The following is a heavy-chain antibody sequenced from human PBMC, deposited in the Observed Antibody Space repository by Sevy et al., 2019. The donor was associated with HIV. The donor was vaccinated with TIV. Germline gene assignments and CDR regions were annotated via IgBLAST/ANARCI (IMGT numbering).Heavy chain of an antibody. CDR1: GYTFTGYY. CDR3: ARVLRFRELWDY. CDR2: INPNSGGR. J-gene: IGHJ4*02. D-gene: IGHD3-10*01. Sequence: ASVKVSCKASGYTFTGYYMHWVRQAPGQGLEWMGRINPNSGGRNYAQTFQGRVTMTRDTSISTAYMELSRLRSDDTAVYYCARVLRFRELWDYWGQGTLVTVSS. V-gene: IGHV1-2*06.